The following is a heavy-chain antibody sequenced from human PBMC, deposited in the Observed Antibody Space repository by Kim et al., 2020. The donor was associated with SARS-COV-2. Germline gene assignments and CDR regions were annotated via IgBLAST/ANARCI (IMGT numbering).Heavy chain of an antibody. CDR2: TE. J-gene: IGHJ5*02. CDR3: ARAAAGFWFDP. V-gene: IGHV1-69*01. D-gene: IGHD6-13*01. Sequence: TENYAQKFQSGVTSTADESTSTAYMELSSLRSEDTAVYYCARAAAGFWFDPWGQGTLVTVSS.